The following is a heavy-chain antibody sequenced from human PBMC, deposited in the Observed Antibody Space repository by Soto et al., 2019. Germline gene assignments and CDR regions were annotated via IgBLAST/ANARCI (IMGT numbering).Heavy chain of an antibody. J-gene: IGHJ6*02. CDR2: IYPGDSDT. CDR1: GYSFTSYW. V-gene: IGHV5-51*01. Sequence: PGESLKISCKVSGYSFTSYWIGWVRQMPGKGLEWMGIIYPGDSDTRYSPSFQGQVTISADKSISTAYLQWSSLKASDTAMYYCARQDSSGWYGPNYYYYGMDVWGQGTTVTVSS. CDR3: ARQDSSGWYGPNYYYYGMDV. D-gene: IGHD6-19*01.